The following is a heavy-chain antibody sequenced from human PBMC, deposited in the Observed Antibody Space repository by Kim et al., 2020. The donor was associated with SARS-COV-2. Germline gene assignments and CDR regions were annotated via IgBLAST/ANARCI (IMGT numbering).Heavy chain of an antibody. CDR1: GGSFSGYY. CDR2: INHSGST. D-gene: IGHD3-22*01. J-gene: IGHJ4*02. Sequence: SETLSLTCAVYGGSFSGYYWSWIRQPPGKGLEWIGEINHSGSTNYNPSLKSRVTISVDTSKNQFSLKLSSVTAADTAVYYCARTDYYDSSGYSEGPKRGYFDYWGQGTLVTVSS. V-gene: IGHV4-34*01. CDR3: ARTDYYDSSGYSEGPKRGYFDY.